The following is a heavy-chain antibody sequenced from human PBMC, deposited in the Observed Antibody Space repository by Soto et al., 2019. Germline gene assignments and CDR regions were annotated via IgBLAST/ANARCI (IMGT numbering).Heavy chain of an antibody. Sequence: EVQLSESGGGLVQPGGSLRLSCAASGFTLSSYSMGWVRQAPGKGLEWVSAISGRDDSTNYADSVRGRFSISRDNSKNTLYLQMSSLRGEDTATYYCAKRALSYPGEFDSWGQGTLVTVSS. CDR1: GFTLSSYS. V-gene: IGHV3-23*01. CDR2: ISGRDDST. CDR3: AKRALSYPGEFDS. J-gene: IGHJ4*02. D-gene: IGHD2-21*01.